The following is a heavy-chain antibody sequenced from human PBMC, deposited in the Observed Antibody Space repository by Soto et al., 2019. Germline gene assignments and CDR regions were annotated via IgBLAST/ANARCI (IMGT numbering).Heavy chain of an antibody. CDR1: GFTFSSYA. J-gene: IGHJ6*02. CDR2: ISGSGGST. V-gene: IGHV3-23*01. Sequence: GGSLRLSCAASGFTFSSYAMSWVRQAPGKGLEWVSAISGSGGSTYYADSVKGRFTISRDNSKNTLYLQMNSLRAEDTAVYYCAKARNEPALGVFYYYGMDVWGQGTTVTVSS. D-gene: IGHD1-1*01. CDR3: AKARNEPALGVFYYYGMDV.